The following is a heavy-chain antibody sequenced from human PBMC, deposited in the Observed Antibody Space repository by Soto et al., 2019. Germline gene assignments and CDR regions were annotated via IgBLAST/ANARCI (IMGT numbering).Heavy chain of an antibody. V-gene: IGHV3-21*01. CDR3: ARGSLIYCSGGCCWAFEI. CDR2: ISSSSSYI. D-gene: IGHD2-15*01. CDR1: GFTFSSYS. J-gene: IGHJ3*02. Sequence: GGSLRLSCAVSGFTFSSYSMNWVRQASGKGLEWVSSISSSSSYIYYADSVKGRFTISRDNAKNSLYLQMNSLRAEDTAVYYCARGSLIYCSGGCCWAFEIWGQGTVVTVSS.